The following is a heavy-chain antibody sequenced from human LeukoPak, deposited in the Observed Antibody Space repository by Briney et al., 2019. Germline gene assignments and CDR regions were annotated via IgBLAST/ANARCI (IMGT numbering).Heavy chain of an antibody. J-gene: IGHJ4*02. V-gene: IGHV3-64D*06. CDR3: VKDSSSGSYFDY. CDR1: GFTFSRYA. CDR2: ISSNGGST. Sequence: QSGGSLRLSCKASGFTFSRYAMHWVRQAPGKGLEYVSAISSNGGSTYYADSVKGRFTISRDNSRNTLHLQMSSLRVEDTAVYYCVKDSSSGSYFDYWGQGTLVTVSS. D-gene: IGHD3-10*01.